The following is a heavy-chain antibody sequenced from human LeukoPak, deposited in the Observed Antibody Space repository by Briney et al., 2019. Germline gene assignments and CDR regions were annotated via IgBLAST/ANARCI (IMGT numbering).Heavy chain of an antibody. CDR1: GFTFNNAW. V-gene: IGHV3-15*01. J-gene: IGHJ6*03. D-gene: IGHD2-15*01. CDR3: TTGQVVVVAATPYYYYMDV. Sequence: GGSLRLSCAASGFTFNNAWMSWVRQAPGKGLEWVGRIKSKTDGGTTDNAAPVKGRFTISRDDSKNTLYLQMNSLKTEDTAVYYCTTGQVVVVAATPYYYYMDVWGKGTTVTVSS. CDR2: IKSKTDGGTT.